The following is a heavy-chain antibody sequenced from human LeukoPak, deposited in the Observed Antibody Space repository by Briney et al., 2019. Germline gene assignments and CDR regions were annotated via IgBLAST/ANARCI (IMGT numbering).Heavy chain of an antibody. CDR1: GFTFITYA. CDR3: AKETFYYGSGSFMGY. J-gene: IGHJ4*02. CDR2: FSGGDDST. Sequence: PGGSLRLSCAGSGFTFITYAMSWVRQAPGKGLEWVSAFSGGDDSTYYAHSVRGRFTISRDSSRNTLYLQMNSLRAEDTAVYYCAKETFYYGSGSFMGYWGQGTLVTVSS. V-gene: IGHV3-23*01. D-gene: IGHD3-10*01.